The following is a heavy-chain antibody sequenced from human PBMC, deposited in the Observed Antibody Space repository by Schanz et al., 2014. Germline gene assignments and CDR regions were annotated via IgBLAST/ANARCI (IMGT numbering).Heavy chain of an antibody. J-gene: IGHJ6*02. CDR3: ARSGVDV. Sequence: EVRLLESGGGLVQPGGSLRLSCAASGFSISSYAMSWVRQAPGKGLEWVSCITGGSTTYTYYADSVRGRFTISRDNAKSSVYLQMNSLRAEDTAVYYCARSGVDVWGQGTTVTVSS. CDR2: ITGGSTTYT. V-gene: IGHV3-21*01. CDR1: GFSISSYA. D-gene: IGHD3-10*01.